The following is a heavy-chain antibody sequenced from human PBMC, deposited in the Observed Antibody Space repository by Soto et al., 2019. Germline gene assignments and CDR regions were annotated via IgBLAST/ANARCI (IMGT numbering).Heavy chain of an antibody. J-gene: IGHJ4*02. CDR3: ARKLGIRGYDY. CDR2: MDPNSGHT. Sequence: QVQLVQSGAEVKKPGASVKVSCKASGYTFTSHDINWVRQATGQGLEWMGWMDPNSGHTVYGQKFQGRVTMTRNTSISTAYMELNSLRAEDTAVYYCARKLGIRGYDYWGQGTLDRVSS. CDR1: GYTFTSHD. V-gene: IGHV1-8*01. D-gene: IGHD3-16*01.